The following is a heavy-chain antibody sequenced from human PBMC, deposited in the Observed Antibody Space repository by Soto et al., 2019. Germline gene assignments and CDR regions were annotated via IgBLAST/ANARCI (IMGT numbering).Heavy chain of an antibody. V-gene: IGHV3-48*01. CDR3: ARDPVWYYDILTGKGSYFDY. Sequence: GGSLRLSCAASGFTFSSYSMNWVRQAPGKGLEWVSYISSSSSTIYYADSVKGRFTISRDNAKNSLYLQMNSLRAEDTAVYYCARDPVWYYDILTGKGSYFDYWGQGTLVTVSS. J-gene: IGHJ4*02. CDR1: GFTFSSYS. D-gene: IGHD3-9*01. CDR2: ISSSSSTI.